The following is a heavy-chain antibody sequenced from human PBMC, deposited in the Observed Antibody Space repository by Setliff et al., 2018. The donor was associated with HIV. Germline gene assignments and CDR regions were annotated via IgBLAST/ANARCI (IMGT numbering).Heavy chain of an antibody. J-gene: IGHJ6*03. CDR3: AGRTGTTSFGDYYYMDV. D-gene: IGHD1-1*01. V-gene: IGHV4-61*08. Sequence: ETLSLTCTVSGVSFGSSDYYWSWIRQPPGKGLEWIGYIYYSGSTNYNPSLKSRVTISVDTSKNQFSLKLSSVTAADTAVYYCAGRTGTTSFGDYYYMDVWGKGTTVTVSS. CDR1: GVSFGSSDYY. CDR2: IYYSGST.